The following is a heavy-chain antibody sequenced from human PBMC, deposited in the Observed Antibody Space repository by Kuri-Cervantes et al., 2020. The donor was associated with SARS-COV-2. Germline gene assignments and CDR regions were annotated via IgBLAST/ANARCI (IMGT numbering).Heavy chain of an antibody. CDR3: ARNPSYQLLGWYYYYMDV. J-gene: IGHJ6*03. Sequence: SETLSLTCTVSGGSISSSSYYWGWIRQPPGKGLEWIGEINHSGSTNYNPSLKSRVTISVDTSKNQFSLKLSSVTAADTAVYYCARNPSYQLLGWYYYYMDVWGKGTTVTVSS. CDR2: INHSGST. CDR1: GGSISSSSYY. D-gene: IGHD2-2*01. V-gene: IGHV4-39*07.